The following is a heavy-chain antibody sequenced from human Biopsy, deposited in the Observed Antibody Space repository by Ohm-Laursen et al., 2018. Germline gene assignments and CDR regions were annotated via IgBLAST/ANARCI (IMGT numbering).Heavy chain of an antibody. V-gene: IGHV4-34*01. J-gene: IGHJ5*01. Sequence: SETLSLTCPVYVGSFSGYYWTWIRQPPGKGLEWIGEINHSGSTNYNPSLKSRVSISVDTSKNQFSLKLNSVTAADTAVYYWARVRGGFLEWFDYWGQGTLVTVSS. CDR3: ARVRGGFLEWFDY. CDR1: VGSFSGYY. CDR2: INHSGST. D-gene: IGHD3-3*01.